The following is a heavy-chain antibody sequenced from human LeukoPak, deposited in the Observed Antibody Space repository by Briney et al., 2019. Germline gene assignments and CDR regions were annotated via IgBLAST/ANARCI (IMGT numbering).Heavy chain of an antibody. CDR3: ATAPYQLPGLAVYYYGMDV. Sequence: ASVKVSCKVSGYTLTELSMHWVRQAPGKGLEWMGGFDPEDGETIYAQKFQGRVTMTEDTSTDTAYMELSSLRSEDTAVYYSATAPYQLPGLAVYYYGMDVWGQGTTVTVSS. J-gene: IGHJ6*02. CDR2: FDPEDGET. D-gene: IGHD2-2*01. CDR1: GYTLTELS. V-gene: IGHV1-24*01.